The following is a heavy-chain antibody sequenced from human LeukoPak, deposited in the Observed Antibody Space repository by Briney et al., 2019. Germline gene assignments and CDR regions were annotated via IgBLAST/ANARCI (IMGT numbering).Heavy chain of an antibody. J-gene: IGHJ4*02. V-gene: IGHV4-30-2*01. CDR2: IYHSGST. CDR3: ARGYDSSAYYPFNY. CDR1: GGSISSGGYS. Sequence: QLQLQESGSGLVKPSQTLSLTCAVSGGSISSGGYSWSWIRQPPGKGLEWIGYIYHSGSTYYNPSLKSRVTISVDTSKNQFSLMLSSVTAADTAVYYCARGYDSSAYYPFNYWGQGTLVTVSS. D-gene: IGHD3-22*01.